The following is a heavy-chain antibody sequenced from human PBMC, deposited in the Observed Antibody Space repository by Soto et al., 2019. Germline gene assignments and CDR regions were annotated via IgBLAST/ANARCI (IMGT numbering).Heavy chain of an antibody. CDR2: INAGNGNT. D-gene: IGHD2-2*03. CDR3: ARDGYCSSTSCYLRHGFDP. J-gene: IGHJ5*02. CDR1: GYTFTSYA. V-gene: IGHV1-3*01. Sequence: ASVKVSCKASGYTFTSYAMHWVRQAPAQRLEWMGWINAGNGNTKYSQKFQGRVTITRDTSASTAYMELSSLRSEDTAVYYCARDGYCSSTSCYLRHGFDPWGQGTLVTVSS.